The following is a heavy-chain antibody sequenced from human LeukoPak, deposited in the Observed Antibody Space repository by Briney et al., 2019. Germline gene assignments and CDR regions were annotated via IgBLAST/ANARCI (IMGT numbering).Heavy chain of an antibody. CDR1: GGSISRGGYY. CDR3: AGAFSSSGFYFDY. CDR2: IYYSGNT. J-gene: IGHJ4*02. D-gene: IGHD6-19*01. Sequence: SETLSLTCTVSGGSISRGGYYWSWIRQHPGKDLEWIGYIYYSGNTYYNPSLKGRVTISVDTSENQFSLRLSSVTAADTAVYYCAGAFSSSGFYFDYWGQGTLVTVSS. V-gene: IGHV4-31*03.